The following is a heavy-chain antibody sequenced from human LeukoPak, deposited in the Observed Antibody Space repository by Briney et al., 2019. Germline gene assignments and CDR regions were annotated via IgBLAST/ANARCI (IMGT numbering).Heavy chain of an antibody. CDR3: ARGTPSGYYSYMDV. CDR1: GFTFSSYS. CDR2: ISSSSSTI. Sequence: GGSLRLSCAASGFTFSSYSMNWVRQAPGKGLEWVSYISSSSSTIYYADSVKGRFTISRDNAKNSLYLQMNSLRAEDTAVYYCARGTPSGYYSYMDVWGKGTTVTVSS. D-gene: IGHD3-3*01. J-gene: IGHJ6*03. V-gene: IGHV3-48*01.